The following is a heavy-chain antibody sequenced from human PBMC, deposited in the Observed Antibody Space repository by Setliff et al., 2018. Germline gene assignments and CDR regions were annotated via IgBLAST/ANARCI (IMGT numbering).Heavy chain of an antibody. CDR3: AKASLAYSFGYYFDS. CDR2: IRYDGSYE. V-gene: IGHV3-30*02. J-gene: IGHJ4*01. Sequence: GGSLRLSSTASESTFSSFGMHWVRQAPGKGLEWVGFIRYDGSYEYYADSVQGRFTISRDNSKNTLFLHMNNLRPEDTALYYCAKASLAYSFGYYFDSWGQGALVTVSS. D-gene: IGHD5-18*01. CDR1: ESTFSSFG.